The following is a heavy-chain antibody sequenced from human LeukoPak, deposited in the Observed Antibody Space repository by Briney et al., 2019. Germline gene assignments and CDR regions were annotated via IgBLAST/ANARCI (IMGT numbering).Heavy chain of an antibody. CDR1: GFTFSSYS. D-gene: IGHD3-3*01. CDR3: ARPTIFGVEGGAFDI. V-gene: IGHV3-48*04. J-gene: IGHJ3*02. Sequence: GGSLRLSCTASGFTFSSYSMNWVRQAPGKGLEWVSYISSSGSTIYYADSVKGRFTISRDNAKNSLYLQMNSLRAEDTAVYYCARPTIFGVEGGAFDIWGQGTMVTVSS. CDR2: ISSSGSTI.